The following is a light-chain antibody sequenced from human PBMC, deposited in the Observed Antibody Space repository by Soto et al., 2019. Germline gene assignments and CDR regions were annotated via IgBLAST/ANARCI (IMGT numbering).Light chain of an antibody. J-gene: IGKJ2*01. CDR1: QMIARW. CDR2: DAT. Sequence: IQMTQSPSTLSASVGDTVTLTCRSSQMIARWLAWYQQKPGTAPRLIIYDATSLQSGVPSRFSASASGTDFTLTISSLYPDDFATYYCLQYNTFPHTFGQGTKVDIK. CDR3: LQYNTFPHT. V-gene: IGKV1-5*01.